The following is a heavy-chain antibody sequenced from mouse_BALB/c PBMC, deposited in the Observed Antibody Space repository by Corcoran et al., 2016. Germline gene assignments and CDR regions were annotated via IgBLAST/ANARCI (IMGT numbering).Heavy chain of an antibody. J-gene: IGHJ2*01. V-gene: IGHV14-3*02. Sequence: EVQLQQSGAELVKPGASVKLSCTASGFNIKDTYMHWVKQRPEQGLEWIGRIDPANGNTKYDPKFQGKATITADTSYNTAYLQLSSLTSEDTAVYYCARANYFDYWGQGTTLTVSS. CDR2: IDPANGNT. CDR1: GFNIKDTY. CDR3: ARANYFDY.